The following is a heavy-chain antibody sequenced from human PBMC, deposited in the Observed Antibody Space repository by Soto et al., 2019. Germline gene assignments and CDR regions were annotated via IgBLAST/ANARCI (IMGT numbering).Heavy chain of an antibody. CDR1: GGTLNKHA. D-gene: IGHD6-13*01. CDR2: IIPMFGIP. Sequence: QVQLVQSGAEVKKPGSSVKVSCKASGGTLNKHAITWVRRAPGQGLEWLGGIIPMFGIPNYPQKFQGRVTITEDDSTNKSHMELHSLTSDDTAVYYCARGGTSGWLKGAYDVWGQGTMVTVSS. CDR3: ARGGTSGWLKGAYDV. J-gene: IGHJ3*01. V-gene: IGHV1-69*01.